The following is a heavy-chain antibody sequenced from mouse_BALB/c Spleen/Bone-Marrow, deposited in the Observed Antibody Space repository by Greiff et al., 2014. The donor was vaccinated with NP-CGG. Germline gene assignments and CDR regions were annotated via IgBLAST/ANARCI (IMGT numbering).Heavy chain of an antibody. J-gene: IGHJ4*01. CDR3: ARYGYGSSYYAMDY. Sequence: VKLQESGPELVRPGVSVKISCKGSGYTLTDYAMHWVKQSHAKSLEWIGVISTYSGNTNYNQKFKGKATMTVDKSSSTAYMELARLTSEDSAIYYCARYGYGSSYYAMDYWGQGTPVTVSS. CDR2: ISTYSGNT. D-gene: IGHD1-1*01. CDR1: GYTLTDYA. V-gene: IGHV1-67*01.